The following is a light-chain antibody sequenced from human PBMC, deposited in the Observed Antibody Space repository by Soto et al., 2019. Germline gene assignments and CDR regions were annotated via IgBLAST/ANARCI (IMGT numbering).Light chain of an antibody. Sequence: EIVLTQSPGTLSLSPGERATLSCRASQGVSSSYLAWYQQKPGQPPRLLIYGASSRATGIPDRFSGSGAGTDFTLTITRLEPEDFAVYYCQHYRTAFGGGTKVESK. CDR1: QGVSSSY. J-gene: IGKJ4*01. CDR3: QHYRTA. V-gene: IGKV3-20*01. CDR2: GAS.